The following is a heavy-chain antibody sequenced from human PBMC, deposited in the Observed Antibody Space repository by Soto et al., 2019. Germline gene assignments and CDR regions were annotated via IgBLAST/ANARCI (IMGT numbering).Heavy chain of an antibody. D-gene: IGHD2-15*01. CDR2: ISGSGGST. J-gene: IGHJ6*03. CDR1: GFTFSSYA. Sequence: GGSLRLSCAASGFTFSSYAMSWVRQAPGKGLEWVSAISGSGGSTYYADSVKGRFTISRDNSKNTLYLQMNSLRAEDTAVYYCAKQRATRCSGGSCSPRYMDVWGKGTTVTVAS. CDR3: AKQRATRCSGGSCSPRYMDV. V-gene: IGHV3-23*01.